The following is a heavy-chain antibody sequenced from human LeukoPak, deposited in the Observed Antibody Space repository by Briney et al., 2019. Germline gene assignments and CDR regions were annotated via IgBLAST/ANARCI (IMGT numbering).Heavy chain of an antibody. CDR2: ISGSGGST. D-gene: IGHD6-6*01. CDR3: AKDLHTSSSRVPFDY. J-gene: IGHJ4*02. Sequence: PGGSLRLSCAASGFTFSSYGMSWVPQAPGKGLEWVSAISGSGGSTYYAASVKGRLTISRDNSKNTLYLQMNSLRAEDTAVYYCAKDLHTSSSRVPFDYWGQGTLVAVSS. V-gene: IGHV3-23*01. CDR1: GFTFSSYG.